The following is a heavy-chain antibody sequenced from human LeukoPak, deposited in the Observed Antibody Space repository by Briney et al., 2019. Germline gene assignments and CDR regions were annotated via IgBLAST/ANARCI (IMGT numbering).Heavy chain of an antibody. V-gene: IGHV1-18*01. J-gene: IGHJ5*02. D-gene: IGHD2-2*01. CDR2: ISGYNGNT. CDR1: GYTFTNYG. CDR3: ARACTSTSCHENNWFDP. Sequence: ASVKVSCKASGYTFTNYGISWVRQAPGQGLEWMGWISGYNGNTNYAVELPGRVSVTTDISTSTAYMELRSLRPDDTAVYYCARACTSTSCHENNWFDPWGQGTLVTVSS.